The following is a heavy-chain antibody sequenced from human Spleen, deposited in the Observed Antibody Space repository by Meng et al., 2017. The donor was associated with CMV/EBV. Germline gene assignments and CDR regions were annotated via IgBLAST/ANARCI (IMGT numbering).Heavy chain of an antibody. V-gene: IGHV3-74*01. CDR2: IRSDGTSA. Sequence: SCAASGFTFSSYWMHCVRQAPGKGLVWVSCIRSDGTSATYADSVKGRFTISTDNAKNTVYLQMNSLRAEDTAVYYCELVPAAVVDDYWGQGSLVTVSS. J-gene: IGHJ4*02. CDR3: ELVPAAVVDDY. D-gene: IGHD2-2*01. CDR1: GFTFSSYW.